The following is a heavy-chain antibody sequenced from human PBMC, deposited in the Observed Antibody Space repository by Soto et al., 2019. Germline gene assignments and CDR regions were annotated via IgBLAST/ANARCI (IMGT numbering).Heavy chain of an antibody. CDR1: GFTFSSYS. V-gene: IGHV3-21*01. CDR3: ARDWGYSSSWPTHGMDV. D-gene: IGHD6-13*01. J-gene: IGHJ6*02. CDR2: ISSSSSYI. Sequence: EVQLVESGGGLVKPGGSLRLSCAASGFTFSSYSMNWVRQAPGKGLEWVSSISSSSSYIYYADSVKGRFTISRDNAKKSLYLQMNSLRAEDTAVYYCARDWGYSSSWPTHGMDVWGQGTTVTVSS.